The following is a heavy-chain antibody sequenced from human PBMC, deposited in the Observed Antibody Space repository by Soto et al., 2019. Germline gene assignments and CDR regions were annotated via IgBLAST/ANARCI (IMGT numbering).Heavy chain of an antibody. CDR3: ARRRTNYYYGMDV. CDR2: ISSSGSPI. D-gene: IGHD3-3*01. V-gene: IGHV3-48*02. J-gene: IGHJ6*02. CDR1: RFTLSSYS. Sequence: PGGSLRLSCAASRFTLSSYSMNWVRQAPGKGLEWISYISSSGSPIYYADSVKGRFTISRDYARNSLYLQMNGLRDDDTAVYYCARRRTNYYYGMDVWGQGTTVTV.